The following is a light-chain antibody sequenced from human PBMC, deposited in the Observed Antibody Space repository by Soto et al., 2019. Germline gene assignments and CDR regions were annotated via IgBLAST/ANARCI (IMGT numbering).Light chain of an antibody. CDR3: QQRSNWPPEIT. CDR2: DAS. Sequence: EIVLTQSPATLSLSPGERATLSCRASQSVSSYLAWYQQKPGQAPRLLIYDASNRATGIPARFSRSGSGTDFTLTISSLEPEDFAVYYCQQRSNWPPEITFGGGTMVEIK. J-gene: IGKJ4*01. V-gene: IGKV3-11*01. CDR1: QSVSSY.